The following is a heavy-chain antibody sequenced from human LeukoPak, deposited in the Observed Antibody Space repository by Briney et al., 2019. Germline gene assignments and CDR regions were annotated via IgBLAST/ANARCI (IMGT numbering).Heavy chain of an antibody. CDR1: GFTFSSYG. J-gene: IGHJ6*03. Sequence: GGSLRLSCAASGFTFSSYGMHWVRQAPGKGLEWVAFIQYDGSNKYYADSVKGRFTISRDNSKNTLYLQMNSLRAEDTAVYYCAKDLAYYYYMDVWGKGTTVTVSS. V-gene: IGHV3-30*02. CDR2: IQYDGSNK. CDR3: AKDLAYYYYMDV.